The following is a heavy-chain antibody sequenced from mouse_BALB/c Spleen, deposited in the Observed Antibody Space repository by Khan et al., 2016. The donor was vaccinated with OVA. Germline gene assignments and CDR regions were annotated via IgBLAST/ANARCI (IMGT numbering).Heavy chain of an antibody. Sequence: QVQLKQSGPGLVAPSQSLSIRCTVSGLSLTNYGVSWVRQPPGKGLEWLGVIWGDGSTNYHSVLKSRLSISKDNSKSQFFVKLNSLQTDDTATYYCAIIYYGYDWFAYWGQGTLVTVSA. J-gene: IGHJ3*01. V-gene: IGHV2-3*01. CDR3: AIIYYGYDWFAY. CDR1: GLSLTNYG. CDR2: IWGDGST. D-gene: IGHD2-2*01.